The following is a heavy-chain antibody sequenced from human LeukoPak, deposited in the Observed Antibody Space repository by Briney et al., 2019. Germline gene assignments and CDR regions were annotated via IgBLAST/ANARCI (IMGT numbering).Heavy chain of an antibody. D-gene: IGHD3-22*01. V-gene: IGHV4-34*01. Sequence: SETLSLTCAVYGGSFSTYYWSWIRQPPGKGLEWIGEINHSGSTNYNPSLKGRVTISVDTPKNQFSLKLSSVAAADTAVYYCARDYYDSSGYYVDYWGQGTLVTVSS. CDR1: GGSFSTYY. CDR2: INHSGST. CDR3: ARDYYDSSGYYVDY. J-gene: IGHJ4*02.